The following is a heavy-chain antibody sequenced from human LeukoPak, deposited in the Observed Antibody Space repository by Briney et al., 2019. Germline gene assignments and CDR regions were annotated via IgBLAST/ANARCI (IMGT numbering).Heavy chain of an antibody. J-gene: IGHJ5*02. V-gene: IGHV4-39*07. Sequence: PSETLSLTCTVSGGSISSSSYYWGWIRQPPGKGLEWIGSIYYSGSTYYNPSLKSRVTISVDTSKNQFSLKLGSVTAADTAVYYCAREERESAVTTHNWFDPWGQGTLVTVSS. CDR2: IYYSGST. CDR1: GGSISSSSYY. D-gene: IGHD4-17*01. CDR3: AREERESAVTTHNWFDP.